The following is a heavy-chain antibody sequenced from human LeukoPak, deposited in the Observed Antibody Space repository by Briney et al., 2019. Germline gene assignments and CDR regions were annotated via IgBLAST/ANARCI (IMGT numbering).Heavy chain of an antibody. D-gene: IGHD6-19*01. CDR1: GGSISGYY. J-gene: IGHJ5*02. CDR2: IRYSGST. CDR3: AREGQWLPDWFDP. V-gene: IGHV4-59*01. Sequence: SPSETLSLTCTVSGGSISGYYWSWIRQPPGQGLEWIGYIRYSGSTNYNPSLKGRVTISLDMSKNQFSLKLNSMTAADTAVYYCAREGQWLPDWFDPWGQGTLVTVSS.